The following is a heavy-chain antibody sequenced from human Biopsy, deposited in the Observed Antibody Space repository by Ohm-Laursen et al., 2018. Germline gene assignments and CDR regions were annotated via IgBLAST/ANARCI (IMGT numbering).Heavy chain of an antibody. V-gene: IGHV3-11*01. D-gene: IGHD1-1*01. Sequence: SLRLSCSASGFTFTDYDISWVRHVPGQGLEWLALISPSSPTIYYPDSVRGRFFISRDDAKNSVSLEMSSLRADDTALYFCARNVRLEMTDHSGVTTYSRYFAMDAWGRGTTVTVSS. CDR3: ARNVRLEMTDHSGVTTYSRYFAMDA. CDR2: ISPSSPTI. CDR1: GFTFTDYD. J-gene: IGHJ6*02.